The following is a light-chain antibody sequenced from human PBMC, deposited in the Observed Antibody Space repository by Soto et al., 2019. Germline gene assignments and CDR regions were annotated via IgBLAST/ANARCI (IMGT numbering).Light chain of an antibody. CDR3: QQLNSYPRIT. CDR2: AAS. V-gene: IGKV1-9*01. Sequence: DIQLTQSPSFLSASVGDRVTITCRASQGISSYLAWYQQKPGKAPKLLIYAASTLQSGVPSRFSGSGSGTEFPLPISSLQPEEFGNYYCQQLNSYPRITFGQGTRLEIK. J-gene: IGKJ5*01. CDR1: QGISSY.